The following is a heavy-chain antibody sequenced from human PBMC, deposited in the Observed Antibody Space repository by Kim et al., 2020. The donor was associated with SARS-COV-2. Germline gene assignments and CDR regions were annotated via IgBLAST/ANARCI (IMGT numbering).Heavy chain of an antibody. J-gene: IGHJ6*03. Sequence: GGSLRLSCAASGFTFSSYDMHWVRQATGKGLEWVSAIGTAGDTYYPGSVKGRFTISRENAKNSLYLQMNSLRAGDTAVYYCARGAQYYDFWSGYYSRNYYYYDMDVWGKGTTVTVSS. CDR1: GFTFSSYD. V-gene: IGHV3-13*01. CDR3: ARGAQYYDFWSGYYSRNYYYYDMDV. D-gene: IGHD3-3*01. CDR2: IGTAGDT.